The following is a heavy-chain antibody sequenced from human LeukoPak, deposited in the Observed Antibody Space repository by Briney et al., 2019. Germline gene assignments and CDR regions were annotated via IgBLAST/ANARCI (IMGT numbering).Heavy chain of an antibody. CDR1: GFTFSSYS. D-gene: IGHD6-6*01. CDR2: ISSSSSYI. J-gene: IGHJ6*03. V-gene: IGHV3-21*01. Sequence: GGSLRLSCAASGFTFSSYSMNWVRQAPGKGLEWVSSISSSSSYIYYADSVKGRFTISRDNAKNSLYLQMNSLRAEDTAVYYCARLTVRDSSSSPPYYYYYYMDVWGKGTTVTVSS. CDR3: ARLTVRDSSSSPPYYYYYYMDV.